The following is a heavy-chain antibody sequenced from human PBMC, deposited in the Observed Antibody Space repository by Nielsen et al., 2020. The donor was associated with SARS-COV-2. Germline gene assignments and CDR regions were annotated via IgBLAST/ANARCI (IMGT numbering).Heavy chain of an antibody. V-gene: IGHV3-15*01. D-gene: IGHD3-10*01. Sequence: GESLKISCAASGFTFSNAWMSWVRQAPGKGLEWVGRIKSKTDGGTTDYAAPVKGRFTISRDDSKNTLYLQMNSLKTEDTAVYYCTTHWMITMVRGVIDFDYWGQGTLVTVSS. CDR2: IKSKTDGGTT. CDR1: GFTFSNAW. J-gene: IGHJ4*02. CDR3: TTHWMITMVRGVIDFDY.